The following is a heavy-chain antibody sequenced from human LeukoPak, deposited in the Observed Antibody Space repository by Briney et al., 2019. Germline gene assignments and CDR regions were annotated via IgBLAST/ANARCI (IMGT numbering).Heavy chain of an antibody. CDR3: ARASYSGYDSARDYYFDY. CDR2: RSSTSNYI. D-gene: IGHD5-12*01. CDR1: GITFSDHY. J-gene: IGHJ4*02. Sequence: GGSLRLSCAASGITFSDHYMNWFRQAPGKGLEWVSYRSSTSNYIYYADSVKGRLTVSRDNAKNSLYLQMNSLRAEETAVYFCARASYSGYDSARDYYFDYWGQGTLVTVSS. V-gene: IGHV3-11*05.